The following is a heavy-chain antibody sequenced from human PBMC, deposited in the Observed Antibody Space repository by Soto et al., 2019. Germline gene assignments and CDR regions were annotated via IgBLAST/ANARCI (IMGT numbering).Heavy chain of an antibody. Sequence: PGGSLRLSCVASGFTFDTYALNWVRQAPGKGLEWVSAIGSSGSTYYADSVKGRFTISRDNSKNALYMQMNGLRPEDTAVYYCAKDLSRWPHYAFDSWGQGTLVTVSS. CDR3: AKDLSRWPHYAFDS. J-gene: IGHJ5*01. V-gene: IGHV3-23*01. D-gene: IGHD4-17*01. CDR2: IGSSGST. CDR1: GFTFDTYA.